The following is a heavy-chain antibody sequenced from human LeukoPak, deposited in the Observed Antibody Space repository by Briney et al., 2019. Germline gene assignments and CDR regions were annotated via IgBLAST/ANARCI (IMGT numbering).Heavy chain of an antibody. CDR3: ARAGAVVDNWFDP. CDR1: GGSISSSSYY. Sequence: SETLSLTCTVSGGSISSSSYYWGWIRQSPGKGLEWIGSVYYSGSTYYNPSLKSRVTISVDTSKNQFSLKLTSVTAADTAVYYCARAGAVVDNWFDPWGQGTLVTVSS. V-gene: IGHV4-39*07. D-gene: IGHD2-15*01. CDR2: VYYSGST. J-gene: IGHJ5*02.